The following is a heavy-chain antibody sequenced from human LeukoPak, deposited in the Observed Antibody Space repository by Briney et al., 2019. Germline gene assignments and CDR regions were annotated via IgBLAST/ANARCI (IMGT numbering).Heavy chain of an antibody. J-gene: IGHJ4*02. V-gene: IGHV3-23*01. CDR1: GGSFSGYY. D-gene: IGHD6-6*01. CDR2: ISGSGGST. Sequence: ETLSLTCAVYGGSFSGYYWSWVRQAPGKGLEWVSAISGSGGSTYYADSVKGRFTISRDSSKNTLYLQMNSLRAEDTAVYYCAKDSSYSSSLTHFDYWGQGTLVTVSS. CDR3: AKDSSYSSSLTHFDY.